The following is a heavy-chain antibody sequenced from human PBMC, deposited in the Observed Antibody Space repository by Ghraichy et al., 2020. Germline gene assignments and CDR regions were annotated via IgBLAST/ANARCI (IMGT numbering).Heavy chain of an antibody. CDR2: ITAGGSST. V-gene: IGHV3-23*01. CDR1: GLSFSNYA. J-gene: IGHJ4*02. Sequence: GGSLRLSCAVSGLSFSNYAMNWVRQAPGKGLEWVSGITAGGSSTYYVDAVKGRFTISRDNSKNTLYLQMNTLRTEDTAVYYCAKGAYDFDYWGQETLVTVSS. CDR3: AKGAYDFDY. D-gene: IGHD2-2*01.